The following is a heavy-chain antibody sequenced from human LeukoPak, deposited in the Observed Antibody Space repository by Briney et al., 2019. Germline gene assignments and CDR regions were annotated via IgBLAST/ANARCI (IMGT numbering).Heavy chain of an antibody. CDR2: FDPEDGET. CDR3: ARNSPYYSYMDV. CDR1: GYTLTELS. D-gene: IGHD2-21*01. Sequence: ASVKVSCKVSGYTLTELSMHWVRQAPGKGLEWMGGFDPEDGETIYAQKFQGRVTMTEDTSTDTAYMELSSLRSEDTAVYYCARNSPYYSYMDVWGKGTTVTVSS. V-gene: IGHV1-24*01. J-gene: IGHJ6*03.